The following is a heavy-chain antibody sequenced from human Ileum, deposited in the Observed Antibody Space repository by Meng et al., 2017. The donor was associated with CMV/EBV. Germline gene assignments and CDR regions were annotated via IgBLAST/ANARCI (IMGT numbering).Heavy chain of an antibody. CDR3: ARRVGSGKYYFDF. D-gene: IGHD3-10*01. CDR1: CGSFTGDD. CDR2: INHSETT. V-gene: IGHV4-34*01. Sequence: CAVYCGSFTGDDCSWIRQSPGKGLEWIAEINHSETTNYNPSLKSRVTISVDSFKNQCSLRLNSVTAADTAVFYCARRVGSGKYYFDFWSQGSLVTVSS. J-gene: IGHJ4*02.